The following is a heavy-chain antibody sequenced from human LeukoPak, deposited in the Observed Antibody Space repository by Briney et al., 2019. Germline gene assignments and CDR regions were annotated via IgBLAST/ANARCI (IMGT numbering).Heavy chain of an antibody. J-gene: IGHJ4*02. CDR1: GYSISSGYY. CDR3: ARARSGKWGFDY. V-gene: IGHV4-38-2*02. Sequence: SETLSLTCTVSGYSISSGYYWSWIRQPPGGGLEWIGEINHSGSINYNPSLKSRVTISVDTSRNQFSLKLSSVTAADTAVYYCARARSGKWGFDYWGQGTLVTVSS. D-gene: IGHD1-26*01. CDR2: INHSGSI.